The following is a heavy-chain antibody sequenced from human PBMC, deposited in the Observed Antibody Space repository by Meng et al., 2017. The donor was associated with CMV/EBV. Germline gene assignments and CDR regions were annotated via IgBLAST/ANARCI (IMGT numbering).Heavy chain of an antibody. V-gene: IGHV3-11*04. CDR1: GFTFSYYY. J-gene: IGHJ4*02. CDR2: ISSSGSTI. CDR3: ARGVDLEWLLFSQDY. D-gene: IGHD3-3*01. Sequence: GASLEISCAASGFTFSYYYLSWIRQAPGQGLEWVSYISSSGSTIYYAESVKGRFTIYRDNAKNSLYLQMNRLTAEDTDVYYCARGVDLEWLLFSQDYWGQGTMVTVSS.